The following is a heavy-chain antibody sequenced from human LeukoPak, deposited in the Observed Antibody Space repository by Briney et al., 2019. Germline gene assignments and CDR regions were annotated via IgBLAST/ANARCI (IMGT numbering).Heavy chain of an antibody. CDR3: AKEDGPGYSSSWWAFDY. D-gene: IGHD6-13*01. CDR2: ISYDGSNK. CDR1: GFTFSSYA. V-gene: IGHV3-30-3*01. Sequence: GGSLRLSCAASGFTFSSYAMHWVRQAPGKGLEWVAVISYDGSNKYYADSVKGRFTISRDNSKNTLYLQMNSLRAEDTAVYYCAKEDGPGYSSSWWAFDYWGQGTLVTVSS. J-gene: IGHJ4*02.